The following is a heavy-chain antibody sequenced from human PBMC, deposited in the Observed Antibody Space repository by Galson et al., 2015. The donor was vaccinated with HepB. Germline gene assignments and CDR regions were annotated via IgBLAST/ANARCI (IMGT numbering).Heavy chain of an antibody. D-gene: IGHD3-10*01. Sequence: GYTFTSYGISWERQAPGQGLEWMGWISAYNGNTNYAQKLQGRVTMTTDTSTSTAYMELRSLRSDDTAVYYCAGYYYGSGSFYYYYGMDVWGQGTTVTVSS. CDR2: ISAYNGNT. V-gene: IGHV1-18*04. J-gene: IGHJ6*02. CDR3: AGYYYGSGSFYYYYGMDV. CDR1: GYTFTSYG.